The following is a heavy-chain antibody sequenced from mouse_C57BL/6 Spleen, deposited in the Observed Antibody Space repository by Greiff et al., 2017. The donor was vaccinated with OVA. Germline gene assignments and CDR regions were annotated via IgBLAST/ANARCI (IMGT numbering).Heavy chain of an antibody. CDR3: ARESGWLRSWYFDV. V-gene: IGHV5-4*01. CDR1: GFTFSSYA. Sequence: EVQRVESGGGLVKPGGSLKLSCAASGFTFSSYAMSWVRQTPEKRLEWVATISDGGSYTYYPDNVKGRCTISRDNAKNNLYLQMSHLRSEDTAMYYCARESGWLRSWYFDVWGTGTTVTVSS. CDR2: ISDGGSYT. J-gene: IGHJ1*03. D-gene: IGHD2-2*01.